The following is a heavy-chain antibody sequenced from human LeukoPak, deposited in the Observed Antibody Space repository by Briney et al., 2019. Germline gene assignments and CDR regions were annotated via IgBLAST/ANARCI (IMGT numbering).Heavy chain of an antibody. CDR1: GFTFSSYD. J-gene: IGHJ3*02. CDR3: ARAPHMVRGVMGAFDI. D-gene: IGHD3-10*01. CDR2: ISYDGSNK. Sequence: PGRSLRLSCAASGFTFSSYDMHWVRQAPGKGLEWVAVISYDGSNKYYADSVKGRFTISRDNSKNTLYLQMNSLRAEDTAVYYCARAPHMVRGVMGAFDIWGQGTMVTVSS. V-gene: IGHV3-30-3*01.